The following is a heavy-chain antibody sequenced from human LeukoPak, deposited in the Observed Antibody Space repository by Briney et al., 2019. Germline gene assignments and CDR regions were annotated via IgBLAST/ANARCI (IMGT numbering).Heavy chain of an antibody. CDR1: GFTFSSHG. Sequence: GGSLRLSCAASGFTFSSHGMHWVRQAPGKGLEWVAFIRYDGSNKYYADSVKGRFTISRDNSKNTLYLQMNSLRAEDTAVYYCAKISMGASPNFDYWGQGTLVTVSS. V-gene: IGHV3-30*02. D-gene: IGHD1-26*01. J-gene: IGHJ4*02. CDR3: AKISMGASPNFDY. CDR2: IRYDGSNK.